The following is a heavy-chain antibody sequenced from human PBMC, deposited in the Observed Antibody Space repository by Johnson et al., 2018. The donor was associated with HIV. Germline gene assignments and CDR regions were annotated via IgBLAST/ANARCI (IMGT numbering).Heavy chain of an antibody. CDR1: GFSSSDHY. J-gene: IGHJ3*02. V-gene: IGHV3-11*04. CDR2: ITSRGSTL. Sequence: QVQSVESGGGLVNPGGSLRLSRAASGFSSSDHYMSRIRQATGKGLEWDSYITSRGSTLYYADSVKGRFTISRDNAKNSLSLQMNILTAEDTAVYYCARAPEVRGIDAFDIWGQGTMVTVS. CDR3: ARAPEVRGIDAFDI. D-gene: IGHD3-10*01.